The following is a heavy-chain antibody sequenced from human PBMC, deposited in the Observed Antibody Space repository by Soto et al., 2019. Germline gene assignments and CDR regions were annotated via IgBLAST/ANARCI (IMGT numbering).Heavy chain of an antibody. D-gene: IGHD3-3*01. CDR3: TTPRVDYYYYGMDV. CDR1: GFTFSNAW. CDR2: IKSKTDGGTT. J-gene: IGHJ6*02. V-gene: IGHV3-15*01. Sequence: SGGSLRLSCAASGFTFSNAWMSWVRQAPGKGLEWVGRIKSKTDGGTTDYAAPVKGRFTISRDDSKNTLYLQMNSLKTEDTAVYYCTTPRVDYYYYGMDVWGQGTTVTVSS.